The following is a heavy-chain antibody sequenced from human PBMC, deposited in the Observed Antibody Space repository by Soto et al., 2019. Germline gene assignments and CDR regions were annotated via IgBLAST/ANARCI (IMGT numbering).Heavy chain of an antibody. CDR2: IYPGDSDT. D-gene: IGHD2-2*01. CDR3: ARQLGIGAAELVPAAMLSWFDP. Sequence: GESLKISCKGSGYSFTSYWIGWVRQMPGKGLEWMGIIYPGDSDTSYSPSFQGQVTISADKSISTAYLQWSSLKASDTAMYYCARQLGIGAAELVPAAMLSWFDPWGQGTLVTVSS. V-gene: IGHV5-51*01. J-gene: IGHJ5*02. CDR1: GYSFTSYW.